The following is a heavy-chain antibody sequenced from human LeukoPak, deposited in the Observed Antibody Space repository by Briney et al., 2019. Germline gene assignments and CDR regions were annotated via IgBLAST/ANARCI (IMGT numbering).Heavy chain of an antibody. V-gene: IGHV4-4*09. D-gene: IGHD3-22*01. CDR1: GGSISSYY. CDR3: ARLQYYYDSSGYYMDV. J-gene: IGHJ6*03. CDR2: IYTSGST. Sequence: SETLSLTCTVSGGSISSYYWGWIRQPPGKGLEWIGYIYTSGSTNYNPSLKSRVTISVDTSKNQFSLKLSSVTAADTAVYYCARLQYYYDSSGYYMDVWGKGTTVTVSS.